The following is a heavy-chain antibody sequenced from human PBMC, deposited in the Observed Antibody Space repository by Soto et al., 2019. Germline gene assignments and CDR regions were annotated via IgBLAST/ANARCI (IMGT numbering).Heavy chain of an antibody. J-gene: IGHJ3*02. V-gene: IGHV4-31*03. Sequence: PSETLSLTCTVSGGSISSGGYYWSWIRQHPGKGLEWIGYIYYSGSTYYNPSLKSRVTISVDTSKNQFSLKLSSVTAADTAVYYCARDFYCSGGSCYSMAFDIWGQGTMVTVSS. CDR3: ARDFYCSGGSCYSMAFDI. CDR2: IYYSGST. CDR1: GGSISSGGYY. D-gene: IGHD2-15*01.